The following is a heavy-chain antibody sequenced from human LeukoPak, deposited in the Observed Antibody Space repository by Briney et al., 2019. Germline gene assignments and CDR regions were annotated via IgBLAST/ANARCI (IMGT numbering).Heavy chain of an antibody. CDR3: AKGLSTSCYDCLDY. V-gene: IGHV3-23*01. CDR1: GFTFSSYA. CDR2: FSGSDGST. D-gene: IGHD2-2*01. Sequence: GGSLRLSCAASGFTFSSYAMSWVRQAPGKGLEWVSAFSGSDGSTYYADSVKGRFTISRDNSKSTLYLQMNSLRAEDTAVYYCAKGLSTSCYDCLDYWGQGTLVTVSS. J-gene: IGHJ4*02.